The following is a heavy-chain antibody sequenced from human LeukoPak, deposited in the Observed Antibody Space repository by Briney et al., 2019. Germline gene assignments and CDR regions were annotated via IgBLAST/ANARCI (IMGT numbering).Heavy chain of an antibody. CDR2: INHSGST. V-gene: IGHV4-34*01. CDR1: DDSISNYY. D-gene: IGHD5-18*01. J-gene: IGHJ6*02. CDR3: ARGYSYGYFQAFYYGMDV. Sequence: PSETLSLTCTVSDDSISNYYWSWIRQPPGKGLEWIGEINHSGSTNYNPSLKSRVTISVDTSKNQFSLKLSSVTAADTAAYYCARGYSYGYFQAFYYGMDVWGQGTTVTVSS.